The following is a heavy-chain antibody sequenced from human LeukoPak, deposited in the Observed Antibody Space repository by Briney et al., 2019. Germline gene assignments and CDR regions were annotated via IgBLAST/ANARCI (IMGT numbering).Heavy chain of an antibody. CDR3: AKDRSWGLDY. V-gene: IGHV3-23*01. CDR1: GFIFNSYG. CDR2: LSGSGDTT. Sequence: SGGSLRLSCAASGFIFNSYGMSWVRQAPGKGLEWVSALSGSGDTTYYADSVKGRFTISGDNSKNTLYLQMNSLRVEDTAIYYCAKDRSWGLDYWGQGTLVTVSS. J-gene: IGHJ4*02. D-gene: IGHD7-27*01.